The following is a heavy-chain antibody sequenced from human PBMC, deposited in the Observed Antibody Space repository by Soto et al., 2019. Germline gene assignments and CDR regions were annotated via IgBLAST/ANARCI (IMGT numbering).Heavy chain of an antibody. CDR3: ARGETYLGV. D-gene: IGHD3-16*01. J-gene: IGHJ6*02. V-gene: IGHV1-69*01. CDR2: IIPIFSSR. Sequence: QVQLVQSGAEVKKPGSSVKVSCKTSRDTFNKYAFNWVWQAPGQGLEWMGWIIPIFSSRNYAEKFQGRVTITADDSTRTAYMELRSLRFEDTAVYYCARGETYLGVWGQGTTVTVSS. CDR1: RDTFNKYA.